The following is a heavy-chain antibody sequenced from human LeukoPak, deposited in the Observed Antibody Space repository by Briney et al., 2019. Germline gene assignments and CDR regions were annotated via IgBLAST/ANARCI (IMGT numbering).Heavy chain of an antibody. Sequence: ASVKVSCKASGYKLNSYGISWVRQAPGQGLQWMGWIGPFNDHTNYAQNFQGRVTMTTDTSTSTAYMELKSLTSHDTAIYYRARAIGYDRLTAFDSWGQGTLVTVSS. CDR3: ARAIGYDRLTAFDS. CDR2: IGPFNDHT. J-gene: IGHJ4*02. D-gene: IGHD3-9*01. CDR1: GYKLNSYG. V-gene: IGHV1-18*01.